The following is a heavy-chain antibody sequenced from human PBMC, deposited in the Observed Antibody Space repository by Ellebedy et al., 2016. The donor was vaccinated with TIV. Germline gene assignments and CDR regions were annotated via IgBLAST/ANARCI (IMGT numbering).Heavy chain of an antibody. CDR1: GFTFSDYH. V-gene: IGHV3-11*06. D-gene: IGHD3-10*01. CDR3: AREGNHKPFDY. Sequence: GESLKISCAASGFTFSDYHMSCIRQAPGRGLEWLSYFNPCSSYTQYADSVWGRFTISRDNSKRSLYLQMNNLRVEDTGVYYCAREGNHKPFDYWGQGTLVTVSS. CDR2: FNPCSSYT. J-gene: IGHJ4*02.